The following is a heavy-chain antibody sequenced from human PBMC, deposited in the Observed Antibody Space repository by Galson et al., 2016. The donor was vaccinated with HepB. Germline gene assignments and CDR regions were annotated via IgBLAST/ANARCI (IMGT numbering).Heavy chain of an antibody. D-gene: IGHD3-22*01. CDR2: IYSDGST. CDR1: GFIVNNNY. Sequence: SLRLSCAASGFIVNNNYMNWVRQAPGKGLEWVSVIYSDGSTYYADSVKGRFTISGDNSKNMLYLQMNTLRAEDKAVYYCARDPYYYDSRGYTTGFDVWGQGTMVTVSS. CDR3: ARDPYYYDSRGYTTGFDV. V-gene: IGHV3-53*01. J-gene: IGHJ3*01.